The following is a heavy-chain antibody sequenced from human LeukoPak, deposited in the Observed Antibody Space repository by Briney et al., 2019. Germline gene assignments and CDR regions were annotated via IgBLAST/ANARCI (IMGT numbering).Heavy chain of an antibody. CDR1: GGSISSYY. D-gene: IGHD2-2*02. CDR3: ASYCSSTSCYNPFFDY. Sequence: SETLSLTCTVSGGSISSYYWSWIRQPPGKGLEWIGYIYTSGSTNYDPSLKSRVTISVDKSKHQFSLKLSSVTAADTAVYYCASYCSSTSCYNPFFDYWGQGTLVTVSS. J-gene: IGHJ4*02. CDR2: IYTSGST. V-gene: IGHV4-4*09.